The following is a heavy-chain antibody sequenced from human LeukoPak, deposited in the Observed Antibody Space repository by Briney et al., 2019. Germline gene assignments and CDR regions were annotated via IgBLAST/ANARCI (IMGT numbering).Heavy chain of an antibody. D-gene: IGHD3-9*01. CDR1: GGTFSSYA. V-gene: IGHV1-69*04. Sequence: SVKVSCKASGGTFSSYAISWVRQAPGQGLEWMGRIIPRLDIANSAQSFQGRVTITADKSTSTAYMELSSLRSDDTAVYYCAREWYDILTGYQGFQLDYWGQGSLVTVPS. J-gene: IGHJ4*02. CDR2: IIPRLDIA. CDR3: AREWYDILTGYQGFQLDY.